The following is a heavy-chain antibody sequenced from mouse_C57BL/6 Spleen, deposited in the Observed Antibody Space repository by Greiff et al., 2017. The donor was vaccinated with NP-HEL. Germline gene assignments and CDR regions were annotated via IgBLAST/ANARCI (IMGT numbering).Heavy chain of an antibody. CDR2: IRNKANGYTT. D-gene: IGHD1-1*01. J-gene: IGHJ4*01. V-gene: IGHV7-3*01. Sequence: EVKLMESGGGLVQPGGSLSLSCAASGFTFTDYYMSWVRQPPGKALEWLGFIRNKANGYTTEYSASVKGRFTISRDNSQSILYLQMNALRAEDSATYYCARSLIIATDYAMDYWGQGTSVTVSS. CDR1: GFTFTDYY. CDR3: ARSLIIATDYAMDY.